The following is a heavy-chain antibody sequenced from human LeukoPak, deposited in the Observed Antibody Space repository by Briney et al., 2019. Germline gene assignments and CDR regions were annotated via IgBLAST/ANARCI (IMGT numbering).Heavy chain of an antibody. V-gene: IGHV4-61*08. Sequence: SETLSLTCAVSGGSISSGGYSWSWIRQPPGEGLEWIGCIYGNGNTKYNPSLKSRVTISIDTSKNQFSLKLSSVTAADTAVYFCASGYGVSSLYAEYFQHWGQGTLVTVSS. CDR3: ASGYGVSSLYAEYFQH. CDR1: GGSISSGGYS. J-gene: IGHJ1*01. CDR2: IYGNGNT. D-gene: IGHD4-17*01.